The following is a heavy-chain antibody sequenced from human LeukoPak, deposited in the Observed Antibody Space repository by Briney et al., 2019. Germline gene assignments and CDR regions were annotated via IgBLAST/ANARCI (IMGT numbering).Heavy chain of an antibody. CDR1: GASISTYH. CDR2: IYSSGST. D-gene: IGHD3-9*01. V-gene: IGHV4-4*07. Sequence: SETLSLTCTVSGASISTYHWSWIRQPAGKGLEWIGRIYSSGSTNYNPPLKSRVTMSVDTSRNQFSLKLSSGTAADTAVYYCARDYDKAFDYWGQGTLVTVSS. CDR3: ARDYDKAFDY. J-gene: IGHJ4*02.